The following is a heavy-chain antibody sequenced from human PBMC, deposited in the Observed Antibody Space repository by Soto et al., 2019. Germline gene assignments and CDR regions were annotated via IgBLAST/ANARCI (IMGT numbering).Heavy chain of an antibody. CDR3: ARVSQGYSSGWYYAFDI. CDR2: INPSGGST. D-gene: IGHD6-19*01. Sequence: QVQLVQSGAEVKKPGASVKVSCKASGYTFTSYYMHWVRQAPGQGLEWRGIINPSGGSTSYAQKFQGRVTKNRDTSSSTVKMELSSLRSEDTAVYYCARVSQGYSSGWYYAFDIWGQGTMVTVSS. V-gene: IGHV1-46*01. CDR1: GYTFTSYY. J-gene: IGHJ3*02.